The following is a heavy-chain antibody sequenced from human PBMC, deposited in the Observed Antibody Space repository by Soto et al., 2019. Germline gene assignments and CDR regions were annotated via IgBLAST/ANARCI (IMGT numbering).Heavy chain of an antibody. J-gene: IGHJ4*02. V-gene: IGHV3-23*01. CDR2: ISATGGNI. CDR1: GFTFSSHP. CDR3: AQRLTRTKGFDC. D-gene: IGHD1-7*01. Sequence: GGSLRLSCAASGFTFSSHPMSWVRQAPGKGLEWVSAISATGGNIYYADSVKGRFTISRDNSKNTLHLQMNSLRAEDTALYYCAQRLTRTKGFDCWGQGTLVTVSS.